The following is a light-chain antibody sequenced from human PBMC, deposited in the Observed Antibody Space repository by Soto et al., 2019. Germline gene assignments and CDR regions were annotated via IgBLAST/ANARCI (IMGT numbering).Light chain of an antibody. Sequence: EIVMTQSPATLSVSPGEGATLSCRASQSVSSNLAWYQQKPGQAPRLLIYDASTWATGIPARFDGSGSGTEFTLTISSLQSEDFAVYYCQQYNKWPLTFSGGTRVEIK. V-gene: IGKV3-15*01. CDR1: QSVSSN. J-gene: IGKJ4*01. CDR2: DAS. CDR3: QQYNKWPLT.